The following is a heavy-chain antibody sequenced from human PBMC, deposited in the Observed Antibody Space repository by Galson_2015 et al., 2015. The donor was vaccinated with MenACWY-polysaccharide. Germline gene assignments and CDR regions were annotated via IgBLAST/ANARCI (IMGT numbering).Heavy chain of an antibody. CDR2: ISGSGGST. D-gene: IGHD6-13*01. Sequence: SLRLSCAASGFTFASYAMSWVRQAPGRGLEWVSGISGSGGSTYYVDSVKGRFTISRDPSKNTLYLQMNSLRAEDTAVYYCAKAKYNSSWFGPNFDSWGQGTLVTVTS. J-gene: IGHJ4*02. V-gene: IGHV3-23*01. CDR3: AKAKYNSSWFGPNFDS. CDR1: GFTFASYA.